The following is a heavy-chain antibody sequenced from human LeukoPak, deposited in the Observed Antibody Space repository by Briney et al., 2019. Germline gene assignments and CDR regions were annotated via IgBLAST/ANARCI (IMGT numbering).Heavy chain of an antibody. Sequence: GGSLRLSCAASGFTFSNHFMTWVRQAPGKGLEWVSTINRTTDYVHYADSVKGRFTISRDNAKNPLFLQMNNLRAEDTGVYYCVRDSRGLVSLDYWGQGTLVTVSS. V-gene: IGHV3-21*01. CDR3: VRDSRGLVSLDY. CDR1: GFTFSNHF. D-gene: IGHD6-19*01. CDR2: INRTTDYV. J-gene: IGHJ4*02.